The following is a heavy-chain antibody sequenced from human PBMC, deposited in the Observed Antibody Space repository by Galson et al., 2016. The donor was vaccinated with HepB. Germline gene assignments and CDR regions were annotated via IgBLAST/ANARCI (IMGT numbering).Heavy chain of an antibody. Sequence: ETLSLTCSVSGVSISSYYWNWIRQTAGKGLEWIGRIYISGSTNYNPSLKSRVTMSLDTSKNQFSLNPESVTAADTAVYYCARAGGFDYHFENWGQGILVTVSS. CDR1: GVSISSYY. CDR3: ARAGGFDYHFEN. CDR2: IYISGST. V-gene: IGHV4-4*07. D-gene: IGHD5-12*01. J-gene: IGHJ4*02.